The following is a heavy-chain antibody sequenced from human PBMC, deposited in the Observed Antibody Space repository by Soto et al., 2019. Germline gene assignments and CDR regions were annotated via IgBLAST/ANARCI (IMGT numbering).Heavy chain of an antibody. J-gene: IGHJ4*02. V-gene: IGHV4-34*01. D-gene: IGHD2-15*01. CDR1: GGSFSGYY. CDR3: ARVDCSGGSCYYYFAY. Sequence: SETLSLTCAVYGGSFSGYYWSWIRQPPGKGLEWIGEINHSGSTNYNPSLKSRVTISVDTSKNQFSLKLSSVTAADTAVYYCARVDCSGGSCYYYFAYWGQGTLVTVSS. CDR2: INHSGST.